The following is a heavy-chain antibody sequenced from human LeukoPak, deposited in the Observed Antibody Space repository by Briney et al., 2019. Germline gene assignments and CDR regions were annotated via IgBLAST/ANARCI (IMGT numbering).Heavy chain of an antibody. V-gene: IGHV1-18*01. CDR1: GYTFTTYG. CDR3: VQHCDHFSSGHRVSYQPFDS. J-gene: IGHJ3*02. Sequence: ASVKVSCTPSGYTFTTYGISWLRQAPGQGLEWVGWISPYIGKTIYAHSLQGRVTLTTDTSTNTANMELRSLRSDDTAVYYCVQHCDHFSSGHRVSYQPFDSWGQGTMVTVSS. CDR2: ISPYIGKT. D-gene: IGHD3-22*01.